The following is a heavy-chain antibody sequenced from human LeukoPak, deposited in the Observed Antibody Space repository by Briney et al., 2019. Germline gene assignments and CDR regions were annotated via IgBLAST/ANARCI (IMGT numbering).Heavy chain of an antibody. D-gene: IGHD6-19*01. J-gene: IGHJ4*02. Sequence: SETLSLTCTVSGGSISSSSYYWGWIRQPPGKGLEWIGNIYYSGNTYYNPSLKSRVTISVDTSKNQFSLKLSSVTAADTAVYYCARGSGDLGSGSSGWLLGTHTIDYYFDYWGQGTLVTVSS. CDR1: GGSISSSSYY. CDR3: ARGSGDLGSGSSGWLLGTHTIDYYFDY. CDR2: IYYSGNT. V-gene: IGHV4-39*01.